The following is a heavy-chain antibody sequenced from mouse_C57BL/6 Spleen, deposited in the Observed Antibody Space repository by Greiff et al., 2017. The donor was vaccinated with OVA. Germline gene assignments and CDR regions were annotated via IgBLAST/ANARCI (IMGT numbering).Heavy chain of an antibody. Sequence: QVQLQQPGAELVMPGASVKLSCKASGYTFTSYWMHWVKQRPGQGLEWIGEIDPSDSYTNYNQKFKGKSTLTVDKSSSTAYMQLSSLTSEDSAVYYCARWGRAQATHMDYWGQGTSVTVSS. CDR2: IDPSDSYT. J-gene: IGHJ4*01. V-gene: IGHV1-69*01. CDR3: ARWGRAQATHMDY. CDR1: GYTFTSYW. D-gene: IGHD3-2*02.